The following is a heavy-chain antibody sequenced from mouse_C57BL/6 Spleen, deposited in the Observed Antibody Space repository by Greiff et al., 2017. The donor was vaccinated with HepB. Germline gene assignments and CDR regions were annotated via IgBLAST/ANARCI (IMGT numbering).Heavy chain of an antibody. V-gene: IGHV7-3*01. CDR1: GFTFTDYY. Sequence: EVKVVESGGGLVQPGGSLSLSCAASGFTFTDYYMSWVRQPPGKALEWLGFIRNKANGYTTEYSASVKGRFTISRDNSQSILYLQMNALRAEDSATYYCARDEDSSGYTWFAYWGQGTLVTVSA. CDR3: ARDEDSSGYTWFAY. CDR2: IRNKANGYTT. J-gene: IGHJ3*01. D-gene: IGHD3-2*02.